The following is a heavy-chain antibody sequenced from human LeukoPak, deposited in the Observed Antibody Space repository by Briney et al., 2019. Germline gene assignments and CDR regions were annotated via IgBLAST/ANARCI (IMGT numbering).Heavy chain of an antibody. V-gene: IGHV3-21*01. D-gene: IGHD4-17*01. J-gene: IGHJ4*02. Sequence: PGGSLRLSCAASGFTFSSYTMNWVRQAPGKGLDWVSPISSGSTYVYYADSVKGRFTISRDNAKNSLYLQMNNLRVEDTAIYYCARVNGDYERGGAPDYWGQGTLVTVSS. CDR1: GFTFSSYT. CDR2: ISSGSTYV. CDR3: ARVNGDYERGGAPDY.